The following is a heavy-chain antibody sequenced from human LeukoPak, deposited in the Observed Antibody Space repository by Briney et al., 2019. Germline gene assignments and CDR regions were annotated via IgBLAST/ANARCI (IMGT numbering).Heavy chain of an antibody. D-gene: IGHD6-6*01. CDR1: GYTFTSYG. CDR2: ISAYNGKT. V-gene: IGHV1-18*01. CDR3: AREQASSREFDY. Sequence: GASXXVSCKASGYTFTSYGISWVRQAPGQGVEGMGWISAYNGKTNYAQKLQGRGTITTDTSKSTAYMELRSLRSDDTAVYYCAREQASSREFDYWGQGTLVTVSS. J-gene: IGHJ4*02.